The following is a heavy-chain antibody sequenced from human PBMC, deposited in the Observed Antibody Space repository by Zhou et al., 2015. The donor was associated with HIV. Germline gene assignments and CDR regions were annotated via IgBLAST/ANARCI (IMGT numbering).Heavy chain of an antibody. J-gene: IGHJ6*03. CDR2: IIPIFGTA. V-gene: IGHV1-69*01. CDR3: ARSWDIVVVPAASYYYYYMDV. D-gene: IGHD2-2*01. CDR1: GGTFSSYA. Sequence: QVQLVQSGAEVKKPGSSVKVSCKASGGTFSSYAISWVRQAPGQGLEWMGGIIPIFGTANYAQKFQGRVTITADESTSTAYMELSSLRSEDTAVYYCARSWDIVVVPAASYYYYYMDVWGKGTTVTVSS.